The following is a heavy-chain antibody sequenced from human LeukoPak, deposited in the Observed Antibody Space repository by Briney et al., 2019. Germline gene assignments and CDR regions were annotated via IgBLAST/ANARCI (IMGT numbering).Heavy chain of an antibody. Sequence: GRSLRLSCAASGFTFSSYGMHWVRQAPGKGLEWVAVIWYDGSNKYYADSVKGRFTISRDNSKNTLYLQMNSLRAEDTAVYYCAKDYYDSEIRYYFDYWGQGTLVTVSS. CDR3: AKDYYDSEIRYYFDY. CDR2: IWYDGSNK. J-gene: IGHJ4*02. D-gene: IGHD3-22*01. CDR1: GFTFSSYG. V-gene: IGHV3-33*06.